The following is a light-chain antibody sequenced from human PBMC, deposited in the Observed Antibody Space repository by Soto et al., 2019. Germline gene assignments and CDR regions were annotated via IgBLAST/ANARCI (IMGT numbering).Light chain of an antibody. V-gene: IGLV2-11*01. Sequence: QPVLTQPRSVSGSPGQSVTISCTGTSSDIGRYNYVSWYQQHPGKAPKLMIYDVSKRPSGVPDRFSGSKSVNTASLTISGLQADDEADYYCCSYAGSYTWVFGGGTKLTVL. CDR2: DVS. CDR1: SSDIGRYNY. CDR3: CSYAGSYTWV. J-gene: IGLJ3*02.